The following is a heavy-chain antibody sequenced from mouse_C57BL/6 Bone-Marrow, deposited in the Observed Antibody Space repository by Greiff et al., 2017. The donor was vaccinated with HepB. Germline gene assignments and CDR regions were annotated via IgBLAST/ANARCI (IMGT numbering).Heavy chain of an antibody. Sequence: QVQLQQPGAELVKPGASVKLSCKASGYTFTSYWMHWVKQRPGQGLEWIGYINPSSGYTKYNQKFKDKATLTADKSSSTAYMQLSSLTYEDSAVYYCARSFYGYDDAWFAYWGQGTLVTVSA. CDR2: INPSSGYT. J-gene: IGHJ3*01. V-gene: IGHV1-7*01. CDR1: GYTFTSYW. CDR3: ARSFYGYDDAWFAY. D-gene: IGHD2-2*01.